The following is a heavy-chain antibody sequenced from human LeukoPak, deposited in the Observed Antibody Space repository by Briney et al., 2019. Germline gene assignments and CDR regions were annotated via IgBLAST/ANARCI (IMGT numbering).Heavy chain of an antibody. Sequence: PSETLSLTCTVSGGSISSYYWSWLRQPPGKGREGIGYIYHRGSTNYNPSLKSRVTMSVDTSKNQFSLKLSSVTAADTAVYYCARDGYSAHDGLWGQGTLVTVSS. CDR2: IYHRGST. V-gene: IGHV4-59*01. J-gene: IGHJ4*02. CDR3: ARDGYSAHDGL. D-gene: IGHD5-12*01. CDR1: GGSISSYY.